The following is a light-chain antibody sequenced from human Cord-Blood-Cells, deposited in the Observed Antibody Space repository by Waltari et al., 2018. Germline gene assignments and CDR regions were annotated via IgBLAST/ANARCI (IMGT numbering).Light chain of an antibody. V-gene: IGLV2-11*01. CDR2: DVS. CDR1: SSAVGGSNY. J-gene: IGLJ2*01. CDR3: CSYAGSYTLV. Sequence: QSALTQPRSVSWSPGQSVTTSCTGPSSAVGGSNYVSWYQQHPGKAPKLMIYDVSKRPSGVTDRFAGSKSGNTASLTISGLQAEDEADYYCCSYAGSYTLVFGGGTKLTVL.